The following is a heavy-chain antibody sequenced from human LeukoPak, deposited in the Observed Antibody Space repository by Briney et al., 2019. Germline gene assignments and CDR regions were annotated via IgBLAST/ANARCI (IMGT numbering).Heavy chain of an antibody. J-gene: IGHJ4*02. CDR1: GFTFSSYG. V-gene: IGHV3-30*18. CDR3: AKDGGFYGENLDY. D-gene: IGHD4-17*01. Sequence: PGGSLGLSCAASGFTFSSYGMHWVGRAPGKGLEGGAGMSYDGSRKDYAGSVKGRFTISRDNSKNTLFLQMNSLRADDTALFYCAKDGGFYGENLDYWGQGTLVTVSS. CDR2: MSYDGSRK.